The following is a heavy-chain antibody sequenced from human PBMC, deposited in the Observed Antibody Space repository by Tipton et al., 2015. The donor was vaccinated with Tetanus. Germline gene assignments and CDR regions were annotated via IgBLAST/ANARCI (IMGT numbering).Heavy chain of an antibody. D-gene: IGHD2-21*02. CDR1: GFSFSDHA. CDR2: ISSDGSKK. V-gene: IGHV3-30-3*01. J-gene: IGHJ4*02. Sequence: SLRLSCAVSGFSFSDHAMHWVRQAPGKGLEWVAIISSDGSKKYYADSVKGRFTISRDNAKNSLYLQMISLRAEDTAVYSCARGMAEASNCGGDCYSDYWGQGTLVTVSS. CDR3: ARGMAEASNCGGDCYSDY.